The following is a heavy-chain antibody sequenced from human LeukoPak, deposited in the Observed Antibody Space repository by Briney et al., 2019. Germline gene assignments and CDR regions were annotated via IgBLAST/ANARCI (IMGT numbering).Heavy chain of an antibody. V-gene: IGHV3-30*04. Sequence: GGSLRLPCAASGFTFSTYAMHWVRQAPGKGLEWVAVISYDGSNKYYADSVKGRFTISRDISKNTLYLQMNSLRAEDTAMYYCSRDMSPAMDVWGKGTTVTVSS. CDR3: SRDMSPAMDV. CDR2: ISYDGSNK. J-gene: IGHJ6*04. CDR1: GFTFSTYA. D-gene: IGHD3-10*02.